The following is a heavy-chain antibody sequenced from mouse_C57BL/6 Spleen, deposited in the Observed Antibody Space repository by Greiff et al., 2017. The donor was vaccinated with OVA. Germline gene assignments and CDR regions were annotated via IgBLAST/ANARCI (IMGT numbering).Heavy chain of an antibody. CDR1: GYSFTDYN. V-gene: IGHV1-39*01. CDR3: ARQAAQAPFDY. Sequence: LVESGPELVKPGASVKISCKASGYSFTDYNMNWVKQSNGKSLEWIGVINPNYGTTSYNQKFKGKATLTVDQSCSTAYQQINNLTSEDSAVYDCARQAAQAPFDYWGQGTTLTVSS. D-gene: IGHD3-2*02. CDR2: INPNYGTT. J-gene: IGHJ2*01.